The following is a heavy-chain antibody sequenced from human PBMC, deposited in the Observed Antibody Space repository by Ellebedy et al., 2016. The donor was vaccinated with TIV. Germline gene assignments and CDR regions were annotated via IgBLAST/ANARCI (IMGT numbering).Heavy chain of an antibody. CDR3: ASTPFSAGSGYHPHDY. CDR2: IYSTGTT. Sequence: MPSETLSLTCTVSGGSISGRYWSWIRQSPGKGLEWIGYIYSTGTTNYNPSLKSRVTISVDTSKNQFSLNLNSVTAADTAVYFCASTPFSAGSGYHPHDYWGQGILVTVSS. D-gene: IGHD5-12*01. V-gene: IGHV4-59*08. CDR1: GGSISGRY. J-gene: IGHJ4*02.